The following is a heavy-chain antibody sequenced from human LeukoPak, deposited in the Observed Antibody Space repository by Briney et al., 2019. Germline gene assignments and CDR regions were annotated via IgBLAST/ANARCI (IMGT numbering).Heavy chain of an antibody. D-gene: IGHD3-22*01. J-gene: IGHJ4*02. CDR1: GGTFSDYA. V-gene: IGHV1-69*13. Sequence: SVKVSCKASGGTFSDYAISWVRQAPGQGLEWMGRIIPIFGTTNYAQKFQGRVTITADESTSTAYMELSSLRSEDTAVYYCARGGYYYDSSGYSHLPDYWGQGTLVTVSA. CDR2: IIPIFGTT. CDR3: ARGGYYYDSSGYSHLPDY.